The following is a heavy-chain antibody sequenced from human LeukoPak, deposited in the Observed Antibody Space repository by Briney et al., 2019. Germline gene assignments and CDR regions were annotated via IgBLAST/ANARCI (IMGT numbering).Heavy chain of an antibody. CDR3: ARAYSTVRLRSEFGY. CDR2: ISYDGSNK. V-gene: IGHV3-30*04. D-gene: IGHD4-17*01. J-gene: IGHJ4*02. CDR1: GFTFSSYA. Sequence: PGRSLRLSCAASGFTFSSYAMHWVRQAPGKGLEWVAVISYDGSNKYYADSVKGRFTISRDNSKNTLYLQMNSLRAEDTAVYYCARAYSTVRLRSEFGYWGQGTLVTVSS.